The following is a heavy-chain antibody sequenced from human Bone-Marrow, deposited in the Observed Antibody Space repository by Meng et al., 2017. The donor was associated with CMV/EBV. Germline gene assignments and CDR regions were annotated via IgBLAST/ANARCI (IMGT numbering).Heavy chain of an antibody. J-gene: IGHJ4*02. V-gene: IGHV3-74*01. CDR3: ARGRTTSCQFFDY. D-gene: IGHD2-2*01. CDR1: GFTFSSYW. Sequence: GGSLRLSCAASGFTFSSYWMHWVRQAPGKGLVWVSRINSDGSSTSYADSVKGRFTISRDNAKNTLYLQMNSLRAEDTAVYYCARGRTTSCQFFDYWGQGTLVTVSS. CDR2: INSDGSST.